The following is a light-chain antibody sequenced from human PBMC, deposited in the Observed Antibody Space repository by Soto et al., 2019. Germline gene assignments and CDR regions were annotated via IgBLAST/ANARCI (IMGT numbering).Light chain of an antibody. J-gene: IGKJ5*01. CDR2: DAS. CDR1: QSVGSN. CDR3: QQYNKWPLIT. Sequence: EMVMTQSPATLSVSPGERATLSCRASQSVGSNLAWYQQKPGQAPRLLIYDASTRATGIPARFSGSGSGTEFTLTISSLQSEDFLVYFCQQYNKWPLITFGQGTRLEIK. V-gene: IGKV3-15*01.